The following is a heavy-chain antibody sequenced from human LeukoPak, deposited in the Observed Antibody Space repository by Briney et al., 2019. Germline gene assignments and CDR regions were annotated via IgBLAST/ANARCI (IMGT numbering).Heavy chain of an antibody. CDR1: GGSFSAYY. Sequence: SETLSLTCGVSGGSFSAYYWSWIRKPPGKGLELIGEINHSGRTNYNPSLKSRVTISVDTSKNQFSLNLSSVTAADTAVYYCARVGVMATVNGYRYHSLDVWGQGTTVAVSS. CDR2: INHSGRT. D-gene: IGHD3-16*01. V-gene: IGHV4-34*01. CDR3: ARVGVMATVNGYRYHSLDV. J-gene: IGHJ6*02.